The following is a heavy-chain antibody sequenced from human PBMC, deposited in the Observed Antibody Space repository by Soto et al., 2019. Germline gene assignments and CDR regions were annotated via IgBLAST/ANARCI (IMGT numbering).Heavy chain of an antibody. D-gene: IGHD3-22*01. CDR3: ARPVRYDRGDAFDI. CDR2: IYYSGST. V-gene: IGHV4-31*03. Sequence: SETLSLTCTVSGGSISSGGYYWSWIRQHPGKGLEWIGYIYYSGSTYYNPSLKSRVTISVDTSKNQFSLKLSSVTAADTAVYYCARPVRYDRGDAFDIWGQGTMVTVPS. J-gene: IGHJ3*02. CDR1: GGSISSGGYY.